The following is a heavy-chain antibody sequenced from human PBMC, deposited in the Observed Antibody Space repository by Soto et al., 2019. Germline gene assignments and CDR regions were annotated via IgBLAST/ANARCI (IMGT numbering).Heavy chain of an antibody. V-gene: IGHV4-34*01. CDR2: INHSGST. D-gene: IGHD6-13*01. Sequence: SETLSLTCAVYGGSSSGYYWSWIRQPPGKGLEWIGEINHSGSTNYNPSLKSRVTISVDTSKNQFSLKLSSVTAADTAVYYCVRGRRREYSSSWYFDYWGQGTLVTVSS. CDR3: VRGRRREYSSSWYFDY. J-gene: IGHJ4*02. CDR1: GGSSSGYY.